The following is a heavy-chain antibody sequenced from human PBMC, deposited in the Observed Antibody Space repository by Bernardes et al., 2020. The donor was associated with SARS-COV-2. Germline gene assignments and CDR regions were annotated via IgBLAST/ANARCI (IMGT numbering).Heavy chain of an antibody. Sequence: GESLKISCKGSGYSFTSYWIGWVRQMPGKGLEWMGIIYPGDSDTRYSPSFQGQVTISADKSISTAYLQWSSLKASDTAMYYCARPVRYFDWRDAFDIWGQGTMVTVSS. D-gene: IGHD3-9*01. CDR2: IYPGDSDT. V-gene: IGHV5-51*01. J-gene: IGHJ3*02. CDR1: GYSFTSYW. CDR3: ARPVRYFDWRDAFDI.